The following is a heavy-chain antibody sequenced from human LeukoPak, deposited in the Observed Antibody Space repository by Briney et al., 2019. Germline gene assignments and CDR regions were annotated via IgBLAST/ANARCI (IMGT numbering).Heavy chain of an antibody. CDR3: ARDWYSSGWYCDY. CDR1: GYSISSGYY. J-gene: IGHJ4*02. Sequence: SETLSLTCAVSGYSISSGYYWGWIRQPPGKGLEWIGSIYHSGSTYYNPSLKSRVTISVDTSKNQFSLKLSSVTAADTAVYYCARDWYSSGWYCDYWGQGNLVTVSS. CDR2: IYHSGST. D-gene: IGHD6-19*01. V-gene: IGHV4-38-2*02.